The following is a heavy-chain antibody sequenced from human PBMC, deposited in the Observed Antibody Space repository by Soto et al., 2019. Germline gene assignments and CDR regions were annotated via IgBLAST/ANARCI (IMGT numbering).Heavy chain of an antibody. CDR2: IYRDGTT. D-gene: IGHD3-9*01. Sequence: EVQLVESGGGLVQPGGSLRISCAASGLIVINNHMTWVRQAPGKGLEWVSIIYRDGTTYYADSVKGRFTVSRDSSENTLFLQMNSLRVEDTAVYYCARDFDPSRDDWAYYGIDVWGQGTTVTVSS. V-gene: IGHV3-66*01. CDR3: ARDFDPSRDDWAYYGIDV. J-gene: IGHJ6*02. CDR1: GLIVINNH.